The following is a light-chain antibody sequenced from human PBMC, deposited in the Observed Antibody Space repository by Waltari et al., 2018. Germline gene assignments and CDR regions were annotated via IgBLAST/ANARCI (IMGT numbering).Light chain of an antibody. Sequence: QSVLTQPPSVSGAPGQRVTISCSGSSSNIGANYNVYWYQQLPGTAPKLFSYDNTNRPSGVPDRFAGSTSGTSASLAITGLQTEDEADYYCQSYDTSLSAWVFGGGTKLTVL. CDR2: DNT. V-gene: IGLV1-40*01. CDR3: QSYDTSLSAWV. CDR1: SSNIGANYN. J-gene: IGLJ3*02.